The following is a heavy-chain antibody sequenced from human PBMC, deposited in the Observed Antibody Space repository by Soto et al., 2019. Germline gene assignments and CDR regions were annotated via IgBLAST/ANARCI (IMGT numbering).Heavy chain of an antibody. J-gene: IGHJ6*02. CDR1: GYTFINYG. Sequence: QVYLVQSGPEVKKPGASVKVSCKASGYTFINYGVSWVRQAPGQGLEWMGWISAYNGDKKYAQNVQGRITLTTDTSTSTAYMEMRTLRSDDTAAYYCARDGPHIPAVGDVWGQGTTVTVSS. CDR3: ARDGPHIPAVGDV. CDR2: ISAYNGDK. D-gene: IGHD6-13*01. V-gene: IGHV1-18*01.